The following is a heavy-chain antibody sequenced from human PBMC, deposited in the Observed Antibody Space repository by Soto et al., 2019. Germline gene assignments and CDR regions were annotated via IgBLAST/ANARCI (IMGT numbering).Heavy chain of an antibody. Sequence: QVQLLESGPGLVKPSQTLSLTCTVSGGSIGSGGYYWSWIRQHPGKGLEWIGYIYYSGSTYYNPSLKSRVTISVDTSKNQFSLELRSVTAADTAVYYCARGGPLVLAAARFDYWGQGTMVTVSS. V-gene: IGHV4-31*03. J-gene: IGHJ4*02. CDR2: IYYSGST. CDR1: GGSIGSGGYY. D-gene: IGHD2-15*01. CDR3: ARGGPLVLAAARFDY.